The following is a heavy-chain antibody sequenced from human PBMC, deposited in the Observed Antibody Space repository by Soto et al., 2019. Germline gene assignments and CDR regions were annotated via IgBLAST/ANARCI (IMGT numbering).Heavy chain of an antibody. CDR3: SHVLGYCGGGTCYHSVNYMDV. D-gene: IGHD2-15*01. J-gene: IGHJ6*03. V-gene: IGHV2-5*02. CDR1: GFSLSTTAVS. Sequence: QITLKESGPTLVKPTQTLTLTCTFSGFSLSTTAVSVGWIRQPPGKALEWLALIYWDDDKRYSPSLKNRLTITKDTSKNQVVLTMTNMDPVDTATYFCSHVLGYCGGGTCYHSVNYMDVWGERTTVTVSS. CDR2: IYWDDDK.